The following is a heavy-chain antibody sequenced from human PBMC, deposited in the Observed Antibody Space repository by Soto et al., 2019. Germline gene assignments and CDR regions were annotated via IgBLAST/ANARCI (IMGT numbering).Heavy chain of an antibody. CDR3: ARQYLPYDFWSGYYPNDAFDI. J-gene: IGHJ3*02. D-gene: IGHD3-3*01. CDR1: GYSFTSYW. CDR2: IYPGDSDT. V-gene: IGHV5-51*01. Sequence: GESLKISCKGSGYSFTSYWIGWVRQMPGKGLEWMGIIYPGDSDTRYSPSFQGQVTISADKSISTAYLQWSSLKASDTVMYYCARQYLPYDFWSGYYPNDAFDIWGQGTMVTVSS.